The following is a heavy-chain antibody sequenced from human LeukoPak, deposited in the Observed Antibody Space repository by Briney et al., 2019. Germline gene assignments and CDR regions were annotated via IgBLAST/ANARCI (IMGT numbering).Heavy chain of an antibody. CDR1: GGSISSGSYY. CDR3: ARVYNSGYDRPGFFDY. CDR2: IYTSGST. J-gene: IGHJ4*02. D-gene: IGHD5-12*01. Sequence: SQTLSLTCTVSGGSISSGSYYWSWIRQPAGKGLEWIGRIYTSGSTNYNPSLKSRVTISVDTSKNQFSLKLSSVTAADTAVYYCARVYNSGYDRPGFFDYWGQGTLVTVSS. V-gene: IGHV4-61*02.